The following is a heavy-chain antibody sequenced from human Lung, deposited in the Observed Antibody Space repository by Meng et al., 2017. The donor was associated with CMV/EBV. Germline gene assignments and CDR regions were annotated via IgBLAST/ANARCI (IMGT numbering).Heavy chain of an antibody. J-gene: IGHJ6*02. CDR3: ARARVVPAYYYGMDV. Sequence: SETLSLXXAVYGGSFSGYYWSWIRQPPGKGLEWIGEINHSGSTNYNPSLKSRVTISVDTSKNQFSLKLSPVTAADTAVYYCARARVVPAYYYGMDVWGQGTXVTVSS. CDR1: GGSFSGYY. D-gene: IGHD2-2*01. V-gene: IGHV4-34*01. CDR2: INHSGST.